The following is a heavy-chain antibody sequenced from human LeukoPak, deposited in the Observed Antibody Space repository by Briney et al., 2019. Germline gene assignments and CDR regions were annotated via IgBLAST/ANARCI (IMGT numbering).Heavy chain of an antibody. Sequence: SETLSLTCTVSGGSISSYYWSWIRQPPGKGLEWIGYIYYSGSTNYNPSLKSRVTISVDTSKNQFSLKLSSVTAADAAVYYCASEFAYWGQGTLVTVSS. J-gene: IGHJ4*02. CDR2: IYYSGST. CDR3: ASEFAY. V-gene: IGHV4-59*08. CDR1: GGSISSYY.